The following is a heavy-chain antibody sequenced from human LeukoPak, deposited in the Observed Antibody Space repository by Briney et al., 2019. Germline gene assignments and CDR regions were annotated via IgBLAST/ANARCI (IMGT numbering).Heavy chain of an antibody. CDR1: GDTLSELS. Sequence: ASLKVSCKVSGDTLSELSTHWVRQAPGKGLEWMGGFDPEGGEAIYAQKFQGRLTMTEDTSTDTAYMDLRSLRSDDTAVYYCTAGGVYSLLDHWGQGTQVTVSS. D-gene: IGHD5/OR15-5a*01. V-gene: IGHV1-24*01. CDR2: FDPEGGEA. CDR3: TAGGVYSLLDH. J-gene: IGHJ4*02.